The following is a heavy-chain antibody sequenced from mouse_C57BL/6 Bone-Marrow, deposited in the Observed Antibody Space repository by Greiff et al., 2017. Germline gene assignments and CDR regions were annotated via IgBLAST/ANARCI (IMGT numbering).Heavy chain of an antibody. D-gene: IGHD2-5*01. CDR2: IDPENGDT. J-gene: IGHJ2*01. CDR1: GFNIRDDY. V-gene: IGHV14-4*01. CDR3: TNSNHVFDY. Sequence: VQLQQSGAELVRPGASVKLSCTASGFNIRDDYMHWVKQRPEQGLEWIGWIDPENGDTEYASKFQGKATITADTSSNTAYLQLSSLTSEDTAVYYCTNSNHVFDYWGQGTTLTVSS.